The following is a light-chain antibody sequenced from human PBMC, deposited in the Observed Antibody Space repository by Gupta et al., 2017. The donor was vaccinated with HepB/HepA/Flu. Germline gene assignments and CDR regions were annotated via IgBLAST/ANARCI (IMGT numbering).Light chain of an antibody. CDR2: MAS. V-gene: IGKV1-5*03. CDR3: QQYISFSRS. Sequence: DVQMTQTPSTLSASVGDRVTITCRASQSIGVWLAWYQQKPGKAPKLLIYMASSLQTGVPSRFSGSGSGTDFTLTISSLQPDDFATYYCQQYISFSRSFGQGTKVEIK. J-gene: IGKJ1*01. CDR1: QSIGVW.